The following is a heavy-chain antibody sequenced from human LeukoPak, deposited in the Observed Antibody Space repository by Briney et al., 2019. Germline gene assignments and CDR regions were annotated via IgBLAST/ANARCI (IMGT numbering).Heavy chain of an antibody. Sequence: ASVKVFCKASGYTFTSYAMNWVRQAPGQGLEWMGWINTNTGNPTYAQGFTGRFVFSLGTSVSTAYLQISSLKAEDTAVYYCARGDYYDSSGYYYPFDYWGQGTLVTVSS. CDR3: ARGDYYDSSGYYYPFDY. D-gene: IGHD3-22*01. CDR1: GYTFTSYA. V-gene: IGHV7-4-1*02. CDR2: INTNTGNP. J-gene: IGHJ4*02.